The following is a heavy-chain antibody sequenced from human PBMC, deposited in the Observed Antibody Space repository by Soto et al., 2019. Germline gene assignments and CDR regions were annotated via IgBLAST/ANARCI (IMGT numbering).Heavy chain of an antibody. CDR1: GGSISSYY. V-gene: IGHV4-59*08. D-gene: IGHD3-10*01. Sequence: QVQLQESGPGLVKPSETLSLTCTVSGGSISSYYWTWIRQPPGKGLEWIGVIYNSGSTHYNPSRRSRVTISVDTSKNQFSLQLRSVTAADTAVYYCESMGYHSGSGSYPLDYWGQGALVTVAS. CDR2: IYNSGST. CDR3: ESMGYHSGSGSYPLDY. J-gene: IGHJ4*02.